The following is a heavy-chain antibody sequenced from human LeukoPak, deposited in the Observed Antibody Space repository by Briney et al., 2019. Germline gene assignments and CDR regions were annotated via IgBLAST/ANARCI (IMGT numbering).Heavy chain of an antibody. J-gene: IGHJ6*02. CDR1: GYTFSSYA. Sequence: ASVKASCKGSGYTFSSYAIHWVRQAPGQRLEWMGWINAGNGDTKYSQKFQGRVTITRDTSATTAYMELSSLRSEDTAVYYCTRGTGCTGGSCSYYGMDVWGQGTTVTVSS. CDR3: TRGTGCTGGSCSYYGMDV. V-gene: IGHV1-3*01. D-gene: IGHD2-15*01. CDR2: INAGNGDT.